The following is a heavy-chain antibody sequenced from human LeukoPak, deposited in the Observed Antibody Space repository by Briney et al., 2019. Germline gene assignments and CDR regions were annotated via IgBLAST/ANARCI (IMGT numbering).Heavy chain of an antibody. D-gene: IGHD6-13*01. CDR2: ISSRSDYI. CDR1: GFSFSTYR. Sequence: PGGSRRLSCAAFGFSFSTYRMNWVRPAPRKGLEWVSSISSRSDYIYYADSVKGRFTISRDNAKNSLYLQMNSLRPEDTAVYYCARDSSWYDYWGQGTLVTVSS. CDR3: ARDSSWYDY. J-gene: IGHJ4*02. V-gene: IGHV3-21*01.